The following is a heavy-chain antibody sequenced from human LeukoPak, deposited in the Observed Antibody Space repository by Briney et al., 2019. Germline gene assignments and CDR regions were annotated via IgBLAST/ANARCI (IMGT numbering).Heavy chain of an antibody. CDR3: ARVSARGYDY. D-gene: IGHD5-18*01. J-gene: IGHJ4*02. V-gene: IGHV3-48*01. Sequence: GSLSLSCAASGFMFDTYIMTWVRQAPGKGLEWISYINSTNAVYYTDSVQGRFNISRDNAKNSLYLQMNSLRVEDTAMYYCARVSARGYDYWGRGTLVTVSS. CDR2: INSTNAV. CDR1: GFMFDTYI.